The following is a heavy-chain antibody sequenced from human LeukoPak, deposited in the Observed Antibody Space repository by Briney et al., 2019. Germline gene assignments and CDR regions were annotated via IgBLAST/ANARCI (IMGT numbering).Heavy chain of an antibody. V-gene: IGHV1-2*02. D-gene: IGHD2-8*01. Sequence: ASVKVSCKASGYTFTDYYMHWVRQTPGQGLEWMGWVNPNSGDTNYAQKFQGRVTMTRDTSISTAYMELSRLRSDDTAVYYCATGQGEYCTNGVCPRFDYWGQGTLVTVSS. J-gene: IGHJ4*02. CDR2: VNPNSGDT. CDR3: ATGQGEYCTNGVCPRFDY. CDR1: GYTFTDYY.